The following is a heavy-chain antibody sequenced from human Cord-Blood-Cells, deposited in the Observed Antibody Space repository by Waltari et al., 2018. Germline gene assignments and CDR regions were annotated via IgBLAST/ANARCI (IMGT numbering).Heavy chain of an antibody. CDR1: GFTFSSYS. CDR2: ISSSSSYI. D-gene: IGHD1-1*01. V-gene: IGHV3-21*01. J-gene: IGHJ3*02. CDR3: ARNEGPLAAFDI. Sequence: EVQLVESGGGLVKPGGSLRLSCAASGFTFSSYSRNWVRQAPGKGLEWVSSISSSSSYIYYADSVKGRFTISRDNAKNSLYLQMNSLRAEDTAVYYCARNEGPLAAFDIWGQGTMVTVSS.